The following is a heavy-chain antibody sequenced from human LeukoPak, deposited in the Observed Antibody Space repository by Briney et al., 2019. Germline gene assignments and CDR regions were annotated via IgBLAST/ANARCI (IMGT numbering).Heavy chain of an antibody. CDR1: GYTFTSYD. J-gene: IGHJ4*02. V-gene: IGHV1-8*01. CDR2: MNPNSGNT. CDR3: ARVKRGYSNYALGY. D-gene: IGHD4-11*01. Sequence: ASVKVSCKASGYTFTSYDINWVRQATGQGLEWMGWMNPNSGNTGYVQKFQGRVIMTRNTSISTAYMELSSLRSEDTAVYYCARVKRGYSNYALGYWGQGTLVTVSS.